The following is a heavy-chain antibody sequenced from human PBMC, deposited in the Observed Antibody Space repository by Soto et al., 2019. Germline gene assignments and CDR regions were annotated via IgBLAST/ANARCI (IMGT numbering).Heavy chain of an antibody. Sequence: ASVKVSCKASGYTFTSYDINWVRQATGQRLEWMGWMNPNSGNTGYAQKFQGRVTMTRNTSISTAYMELSSLRSEDTAVYYCASSLVPAAIFWAYDAFDIWGQGTMVTVSS. CDR1: GYTFTSYD. CDR3: ASSLVPAAIFWAYDAFDI. D-gene: IGHD2-2*02. V-gene: IGHV1-8*01. J-gene: IGHJ3*02. CDR2: MNPNSGNT.